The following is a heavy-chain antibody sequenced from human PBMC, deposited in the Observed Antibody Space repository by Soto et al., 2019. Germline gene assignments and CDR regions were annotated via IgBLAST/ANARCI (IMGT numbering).Heavy chain of an antibody. D-gene: IGHD1-26*01. J-gene: IGHJ4*02. CDR2: ISYDGSNK. Sequence: QVQLVESGGGVVQPGRSLRLSCAASGFTFSSYGMHWVRQAPGKGLEWVAVISYDGSNKYYADSVKGRFTISRDNSKNTLYLEVNSLRAEDTGAYYCAKGCEQHLLRMAFDSWGQGTLVTVSS. CDR3: AKGCEQHLLRMAFDS. CDR1: GFTFSSYG. V-gene: IGHV3-30*18.